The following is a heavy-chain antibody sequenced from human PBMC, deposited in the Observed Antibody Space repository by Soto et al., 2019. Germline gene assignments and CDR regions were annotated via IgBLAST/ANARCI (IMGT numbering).Heavy chain of an antibody. D-gene: IGHD6-19*01. Sequence: QVQLVESGGTVVQPGRSLRLSCAASGFTFSSYAMHWVRQAPGKGLEWVAVISFDGSTKYYADSVKGRFTISRDNSKNTLYLQMNSRRAEDTAVYYCARARGIAVAADYWGQGTLVTVSS. J-gene: IGHJ4*02. CDR1: GFTFSSYA. CDR2: ISFDGSTK. V-gene: IGHV3-30-3*01. CDR3: ARARGIAVAADY.